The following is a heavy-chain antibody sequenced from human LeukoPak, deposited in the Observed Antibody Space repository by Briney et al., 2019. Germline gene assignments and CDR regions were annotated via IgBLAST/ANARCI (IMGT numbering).Heavy chain of an antibody. CDR2: ISAYNGNT. Sequence: ASVKVSCKASGYTFTSYGISWVRQAPGQGLEWMGWISAYNGNTNYAQKFQGRVTMTRDTSISTAYMELSRLRSDDTAVYYCARDTYFDYWGQGTLVTVSS. J-gene: IGHJ4*02. V-gene: IGHV1-18*01. CDR1: GYTFTSYG. CDR3: ARDTYFDY.